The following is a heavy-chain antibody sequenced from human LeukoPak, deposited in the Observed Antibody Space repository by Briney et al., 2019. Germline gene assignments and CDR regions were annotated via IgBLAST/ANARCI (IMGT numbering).Heavy chain of an antibody. CDR1: GGSSSSYY. J-gene: IGHJ4*02. Sequence: KPSETLSLTCTVSGGSSSSYYWSWIRQPPGKGLEWIGYIYYSGSTNYNPSLKSRVTISVDTSKNQFSLKLSSVTAADTAVYYCARTLGYCSSTSCYGGYYFDYWGQGTLVTVCS. D-gene: IGHD2-2*01. CDR3: ARTLGYCSSTSCYGGYYFDY. V-gene: IGHV4-59*01. CDR2: IYYSGST.